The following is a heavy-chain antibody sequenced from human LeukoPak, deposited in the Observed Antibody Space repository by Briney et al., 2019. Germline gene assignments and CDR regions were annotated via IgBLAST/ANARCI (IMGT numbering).Heavy chain of an antibody. CDR2: INHSGST. J-gene: IGHJ6*02. CDR1: GGSFSGYY. Sequence: PSETLSLTCAVYGGSFSGYYWSWIRQPPGKGLEWIGEINHSGSTNYNPSLKSRVTISVDTSKNQFSLKLSSVTAADTAVYYCTRQGAWHWQSVPDKYYYYGMDVWGQGTTVTVSS. D-gene: IGHD1-1*01. V-gene: IGHV4-34*01. CDR3: TRQGAWHWQSVPDKYYYYGMDV.